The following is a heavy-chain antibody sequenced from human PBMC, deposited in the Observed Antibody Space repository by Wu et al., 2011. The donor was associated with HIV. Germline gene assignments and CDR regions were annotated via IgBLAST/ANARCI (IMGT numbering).Heavy chain of an antibody. CDR3: ARSGSSSLVSYYFDY. V-gene: IGHV1-69*05. CDR1: GGTFSSYA. CDR2: IIPIFGTA. J-gene: IGHJ4*02. D-gene: IGHD6-13*01. Sequence: QVQLVQSGAEVKKPGSSVKVSCKASGGTFSSYAISWVRQAPGQGLEWMGGIIPIFGTANYVQKFQGRVTITTDESTSTAYMELNSLTSEDTAVYYCARSGSSSLVSYYFDYWGQGTLVTVSS.